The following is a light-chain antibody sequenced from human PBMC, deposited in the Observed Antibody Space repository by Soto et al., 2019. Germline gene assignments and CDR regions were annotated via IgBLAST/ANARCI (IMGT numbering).Light chain of an antibody. CDR2: GTS. J-gene: IGKJ4*01. CDR1: AGISSY. V-gene: IGKV1-16*01. Sequence: DIQMTQSPSSLSASIGDRVTITCRASAGISSYLAWIQHKPGKAPKSLIFGTSYLQSGVPSRFSGSRSGTEFTLTISSLQPEDFATYYCHQYRTYPLTFGGGTKVEMK. CDR3: HQYRTYPLT.